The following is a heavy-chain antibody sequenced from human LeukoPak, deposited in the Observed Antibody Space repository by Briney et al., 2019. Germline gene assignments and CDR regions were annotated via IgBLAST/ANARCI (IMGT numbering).Heavy chain of an antibody. Sequence: TETLSLTCAVYGGSFSGYYWSWIRQPPGKGLEWIGEINHSGSTNYNPSLKGRVTISVDKSKNQFSLKLSSVTAADTAVYYCARVEYYYDSSGYYYFLDYWGQGTLVTVSS. J-gene: IGHJ4*02. CDR2: INHSGST. CDR3: ARVEYYYDSSGYYYFLDY. D-gene: IGHD3-22*01. V-gene: IGHV4-34*01. CDR1: GGSFSGYY.